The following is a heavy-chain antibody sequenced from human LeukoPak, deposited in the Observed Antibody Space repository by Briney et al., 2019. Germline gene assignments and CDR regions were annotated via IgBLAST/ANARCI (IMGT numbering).Heavy chain of an antibody. CDR1: GGTFSSYA. CDR3: ARGYYYYMDV. Sequence: SVKVSCKASGGTFSSYAIIWVRQAPGQGLEWMGGIIPIFGTANYAQKFQGRVTITTDESTSTAYMELSSLRSEDTAVYYCARGYYYYMDVWGKGTTVTVSS. CDR2: IIPIFGTA. V-gene: IGHV1-69*05. J-gene: IGHJ6*03.